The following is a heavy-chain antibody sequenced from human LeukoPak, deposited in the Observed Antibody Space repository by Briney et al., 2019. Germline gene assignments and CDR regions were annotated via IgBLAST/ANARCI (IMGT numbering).Heavy chain of an antibody. CDR1: GGSISSYS. CDR2: IYYIGST. V-gene: IGHV4-59*08. Sequence: PSETLSLTCTVSGGSISSYSRSWIRQPPGQGLEWMGEIYYIGSTTYNPPLKSRVTTSVGTSKNQFSLKLSSGTASDTAGDYCRGRMGDRHDGNWGQGNLVTVSS. D-gene: IGHD3-16*01. J-gene: IGHJ4*02. CDR3: RGRMGDRHDGN.